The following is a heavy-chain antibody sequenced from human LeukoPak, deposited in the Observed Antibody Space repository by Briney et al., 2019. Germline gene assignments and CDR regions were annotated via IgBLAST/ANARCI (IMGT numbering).Heavy chain of an antibody. V-gene: IGHV3-21*01. Sequence: GGSLRLSCAASGFTFSSYSMNWVRQAPGKGLEWVSSISSSSSYIYYADSVKGRFTISRDNAKNSLYLQMNSLRAEDTAVYYCAGTKYGDYFLFDYWGQGTLVTVSS. J-gene: IGHJ4*02. CDR2: ISSSSSYI. CDR3: AGTKYGDYFLFDY. CDR1: GFTFSSYS. D-gene: IGHD4-17*01.